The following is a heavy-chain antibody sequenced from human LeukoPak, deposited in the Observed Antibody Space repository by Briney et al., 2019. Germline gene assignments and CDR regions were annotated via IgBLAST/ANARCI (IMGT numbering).Heavy chain of an antibody. CDR2: IWYDGSNK. CDR3: ARDLYYYDSSGYFNYYYYYGMDV. D-gene: IGHD3-22*01. J-gene: IGHJ6*02. CDR1: GFTFSSYG. Sequence: GGSLRLSCAASGFTFSSYGMHWVREAPGKGREWVAVIWYDGSNKYYADSVKGGFTISRDNSKYTLYLQMNSLRPEDTAVYYSARDLYYYDSSGYFNYYYYYGMDVWGQGTTVTVSS. V-gene: IGHV3-33*01.